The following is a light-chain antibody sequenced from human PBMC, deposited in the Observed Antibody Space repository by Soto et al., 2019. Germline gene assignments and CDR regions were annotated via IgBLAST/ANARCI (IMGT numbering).Light chain of an antibody. J-gene: IGKJ4*01. CDR3: RQYNNWPPLT. CDR2: GAS. Sequence: EIVMTQSPATLSVSPGDRVTLSCRASQSISSKLAWYQQKPGQAPRLLIYGASTRATGIPARFSGSGSGTEFILTISSLQSEDLAVYYCRQYNNWPPLTFGRGTKVEIK. V-gene: IGKV3-15*01. CDR1: QSISSK.